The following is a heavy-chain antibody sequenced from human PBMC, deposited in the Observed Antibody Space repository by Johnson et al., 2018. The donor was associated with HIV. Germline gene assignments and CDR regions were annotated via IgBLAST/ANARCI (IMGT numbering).Heavy chain of an antibody. Sequence: QVQLVESGGGVVQPGRSLRLSCAASGFTFSSYGMHWVRQAPGKGLEWVAVISYDGSNKYYADSVKGRFTISRDNSKDTLYLQMDSLRAEDSALYYCARGRKDIGAADGLDNDAFDMWGQGTLVTVS. V-gene: IGHV3-30*19. CDR3: ARGRKDIGAADGLDNDAFDM. J-gene: IGHJ3*02. CDR1: GFTFSSYG. D-gene: IGHD6-25*01. CDR2: ISYDGSNK.